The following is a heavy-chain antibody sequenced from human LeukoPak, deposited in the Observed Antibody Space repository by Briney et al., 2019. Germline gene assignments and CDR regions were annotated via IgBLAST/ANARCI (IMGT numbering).Heavy chain of an antibody. J-gene: IGHJ4*02. D-gene: IGHD1-26*01. CDR3: ARTQSSGGYSGADY. CDR2: NNWNGGSK. Sequence: GGSLRLSCAASGFIFDNYGMIWVRQSPGKGLEWVSGNNWNGGSKGYADSVKGRFTISRDNSKNSLYLQMNNLRAEDTALYHCARTQSSGGYSGADYWGQGTLIIVSS. CDR1: GFIFDNYG. V-gene: IGHV3-20*01.